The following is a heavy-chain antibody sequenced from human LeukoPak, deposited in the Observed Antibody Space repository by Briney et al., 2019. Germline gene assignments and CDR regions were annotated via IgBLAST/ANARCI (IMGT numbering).Heavy chain of an antibody. V-gene: IGHV3-66*01. CDR3: ARDDDYGDYLFDI. Sequence: PGGCLRLSCAASGFTVSRNYMSWVRQAPGKGLEWVSVIYSGGSTYYADSVKGRFTISRDNSKNTLYLQMNSLRADDTAVYYCARDDDYGDYLFDIWGQGTMVTVS. CDR2: IYSGGST. CDR1: GFTVSRNY. D-gene: IGHD4-17*01. J-gene: IGHJ3*02.